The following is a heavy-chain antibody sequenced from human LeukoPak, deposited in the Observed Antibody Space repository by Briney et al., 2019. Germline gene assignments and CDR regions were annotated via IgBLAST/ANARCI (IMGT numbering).Heavy chain of an antibody. D-gene: IGHD3-10*01. CDR2: INPSSGGT. Sequence: ASVKVSCNASGYTFTGYYMHWLRQAPGQGLEWMGWINPSSGGTNYAQKFQGRVTMTRDTSISTAYMELSRLRSDDTAVYYCARDLMVRGVIITFWFDPWGQGTLVTVSS. J-gene: IGHJ5*02. CDR3: ARDLMVRGVIITFWFDP. V-gene: IGHV1-2*02. CDR1: GYTFTGYY.